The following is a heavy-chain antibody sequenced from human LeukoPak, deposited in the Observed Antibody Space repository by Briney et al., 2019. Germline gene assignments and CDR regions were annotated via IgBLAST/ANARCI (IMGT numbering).Heavy chain of an antibody. Sequence: GGSLRLSCAASAFTVSSSYMIWVRQAPGKGLEWFSVIYSGGDKYYADSVRSGFTISRNNPKNTLYLDMNSLRADDTAVYYCPRSRPSYTYGYDYWGQGTLVSVSS. CDR3: PRSRPSYTYGYDY. D-gene: IGHD5-18*01. CDR1: AFTVSSSY. V-gene: IGHV3-53*01. J-gene: IGHJ4*02. CDR2: IYSGGDK.